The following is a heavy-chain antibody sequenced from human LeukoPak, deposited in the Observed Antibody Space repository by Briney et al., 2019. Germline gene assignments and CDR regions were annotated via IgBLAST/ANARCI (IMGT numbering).Heavy chain of an antibody. CDR1: GYSVSSNSAA. CDR2: TDDRSKWYD. J-gene: IGHJ4*02. CDR3: ARGHSSGWYGPRGSNFDY. Sequence: SQTLSRTCAISGYSVSSNSAAWNWIRQAPSRGLEGLGKTDDRSKWYDDSAVGVKSRITINADTSKNQFFLQLNAVNTDVTDVYYRARGHSSGWYGPRGSNFDYWGQGTLATVSS. D-gene: IGHD6-19*01. V-gene: IGHV6-1*01.